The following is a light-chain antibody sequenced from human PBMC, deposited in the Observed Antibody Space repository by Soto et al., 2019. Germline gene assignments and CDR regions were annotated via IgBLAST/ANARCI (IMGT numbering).Light chain of an antibody. CDR1: QGIGNS. V-gene: IGKV1-27*01. CDR3: QKYNSSPST. CDR2: GAS. J-gene: IGKJ3*01. Sequence: DIQMTQFPSSLSASVGDRVTITCRASQGIGNSLAWYQQKPGKAPKLLIYGASILQTVVPSRFRGSGSGTDFNLTITILQPEDVAHYYCQKYNSSPSTFGPGTSVDIK.